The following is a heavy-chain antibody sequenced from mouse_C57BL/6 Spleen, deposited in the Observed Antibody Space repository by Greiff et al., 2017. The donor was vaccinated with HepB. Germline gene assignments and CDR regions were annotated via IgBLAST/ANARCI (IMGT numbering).Heavy chain of an antibody. CDR2: IWSGGST. J-gene: IGHJ1*03. Sequence: QVHVKQSGPGLVQPSQSLSITCTVSGFSLTSYGVHWVRQSPGKGLEWLGVIWSGGSTDYNAAFISRLSISKDNSKSQVFFKRNSLQADDTAIYYCATGYFDVWGTGTTVTVSS. V-gene: IGHV2-2*01. CDR3: ATGYFDV. CDR1: GFSLTSYG.